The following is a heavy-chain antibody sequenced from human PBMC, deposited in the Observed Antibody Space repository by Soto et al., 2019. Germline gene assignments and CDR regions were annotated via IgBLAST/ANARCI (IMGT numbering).Heavy chain of an antibody. D-gene: IGHD5-18*01. V-gene: IGHV6-1*03. CDR2: TYYRSKWYN. Sequence: SQTLSLTCAISGDSVSSNSAAWNWIRQSPSRGLEWLGRTYYRSKWYNDYALSLKGWVTINPDTSKNQFSLQLSSVTPEDTAVYFCAREEILTAYNLFDPWGQGTLVTVSS. CDR1: GDSVSSNSAA. J-gene: IGHJ5*02. CDR3: AREEILTAYNLFDP.